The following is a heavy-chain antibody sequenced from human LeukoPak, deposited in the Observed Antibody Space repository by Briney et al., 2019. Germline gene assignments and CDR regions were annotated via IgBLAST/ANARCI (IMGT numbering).Heavy chain of an antibody. Sequence: GSLRLSCAASGFTFSSYWMSWVRKAPGKGLEWIGEMNQRGSMNYNPSLKSRVTISVDRSKNQFSLKLSSVTAADTAVYYCARELELRYWGQGTLVTVSS. V-gene: IGHV4-34*01. CDR1: GFTFSSYW. CDR3: ARELELRY. D-gene: IGHD1-7*01. J-gene: IGHJ4*02. CDR2: MNQRGSM.